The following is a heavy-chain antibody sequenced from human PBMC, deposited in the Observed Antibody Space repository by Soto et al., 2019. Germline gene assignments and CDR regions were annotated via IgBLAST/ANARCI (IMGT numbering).Heavy chain of an antibody. V-gene: IGHV3-23*04. CDR2: ISGSGNSP. CDR1: GFIFGDHV. CDR3: ARGTHSYSGSHELDA. D-gene: IGHD1-26*01. J-gene: IGHJ5*02. Sequence: EVQLVESGGRLVQRGGSLRLSCSGSGFIFGDHVMDWVRQAPGKGLEWVAGISGSGNSPFFRDSVKGRFTISRDNSKNTVYLEMNNLRAEESAMYFCARGTHSYSGSHELDAWGLGTLVTVSS.